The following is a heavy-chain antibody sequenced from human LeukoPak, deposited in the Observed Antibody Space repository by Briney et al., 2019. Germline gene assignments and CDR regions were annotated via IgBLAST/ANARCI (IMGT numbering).Heavy chain of an antibody. CDR3: ARDCGGDCYSAGGFDY. CDR1: GGSFSGYY. CDR2: INHSGST. Sequence: SETLSLTCAVYGGSFSGYYWSWIRQPPGKGLEWIGEINHSGSTNYNPSLKSRVTISVDTSKNQFSLKLSSVTAADTAVYYCARDCGGDCYSAGGFDYWGQGALVTVSS. D-gene: IGHD2-21*02. J-gene: IGHJ4*02. V-gene: IGHV4-34*01.